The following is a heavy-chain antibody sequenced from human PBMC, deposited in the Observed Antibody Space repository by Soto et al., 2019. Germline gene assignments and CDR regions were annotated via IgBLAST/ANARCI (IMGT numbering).Heavy chain of an antibody. CDR1: GYTFTSYG. V-gene: IGHV1-18*01. Sequence: GASVKVSCKASGYTFTSYGISWVRQAPGQGLEWMGWISAYNGNTNYAQKLQGRATMTTDTSTSTAYMELRSLRSDDTAVYYCARSITMVRGVYYFDYWGQGTLVTVSS. CDR3: ARSITMVRGVYYFDY. D-gene: IGHD3-10*01. CDR2: ISAYNGNT. J-gene: IGHJ4*02.